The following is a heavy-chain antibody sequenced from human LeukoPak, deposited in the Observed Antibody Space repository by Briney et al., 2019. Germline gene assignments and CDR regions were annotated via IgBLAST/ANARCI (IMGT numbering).Heavy chain of an antibody. CDR2: IYYTGST. CDR3: ARHPHCIGTSCYSRHYYYFYYVDV. D-gene: IGHD2-2*01. V-gene: IGHV4-39*01. Sequence: SETLSLTCSVSGASISSTDYYWGWICQPPGKGPEWIGSIYYTGSTFYSPSLKSRLTMSVDASKGQFSLNLRSVTAADTAVYYCARHPHCIGTSCYSRHYYYFYYVDVWGNGTTVTVSS. CDR1: GASISSTDYY. J-gene: IGHJ6*03.